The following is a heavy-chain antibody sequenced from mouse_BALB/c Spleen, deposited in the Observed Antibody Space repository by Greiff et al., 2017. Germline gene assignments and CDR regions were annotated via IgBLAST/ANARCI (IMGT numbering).Heavy chain of an antibody. J-gene: IGHJ4*01. CDR3: ARANHYYGSSSYAMDY. Sequence: VQLQQSGPGLVAPSQSLSITCTVSGFSLTSYGVHWVRQPPGKGLEWLGVIWAGGSTNYNSALMSRLSISKDNSKSQVFLKMNSLQTDDTAMYYCARANHYYGSSSYAMDYWGQGTSVTVSS. CDR2: IWAGGST. CDR1: GFSLTSYG. V-gene: IGHV2-9*02. D-gene: IGHD1-1*01.